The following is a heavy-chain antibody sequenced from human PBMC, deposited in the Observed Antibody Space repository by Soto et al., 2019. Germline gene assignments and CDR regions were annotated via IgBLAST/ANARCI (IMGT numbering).Heavy chain of an antibody. CDR2: ISHDGNSH. Sequence: SLRLSFEGSGFSFSNYGIHWVRQAPGKGLEWVAVISHDGNSHHLADSVRGRFTISRDNSKNAVFLHMTSLRREDSAVYHCVKAQERSAQYFAVVITAFDFWGQGTMVTVSS. J-gene: IGHJ3*01. D-gene: IGHD3-22*01. V-gene: IGHV3-30*18. CDR1: GFSFSNYG. CDR3: VKAQERSAQYFAVVITAFDF.